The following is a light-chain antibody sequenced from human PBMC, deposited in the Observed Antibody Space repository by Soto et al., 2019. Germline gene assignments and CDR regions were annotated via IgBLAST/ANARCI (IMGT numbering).Light chain of an antibody. V-gene: IGLV2-8*01. J-gene: IGLJ1*01. CDR1: SSDVGGYNY. Sequence: QSVLTQPPSASGSPGQSVTISCTGTSSDVGGYNYVSWFQQHTGKAPKLIIHEVNQRPSGVPDRFSGSKSGNTASLTVSGLQAEDEGTYYCSSYGGYNNVVFGTGTKLTVL. CDR3: SSYGGYNNVV. CDR2: EVN.